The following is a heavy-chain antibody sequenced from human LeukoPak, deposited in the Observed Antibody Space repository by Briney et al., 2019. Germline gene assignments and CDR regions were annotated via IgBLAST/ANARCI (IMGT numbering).Heavy chain of an antibody. CDR1: GFTFSSYG. D-gene: IGHD4-17*01. V-gene: IGHV3-30*18. J-gene: IGHJ4*02. CDR2: ISYDGSNK. Sequence: GGSLRLSCAASGFTFSSYGMHWVRQAPGKGLEWVAVISYDGSNKYYADSVKGRFTISRDNPKNTLYLQMNSLRAEDTAVYYCAKDGDYGDYYFDYWGQGTLVTVSS. CDR3: AKDGDYGDYYFDY.